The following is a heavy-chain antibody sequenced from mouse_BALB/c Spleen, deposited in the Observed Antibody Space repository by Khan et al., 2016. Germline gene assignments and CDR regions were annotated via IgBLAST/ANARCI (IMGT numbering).Heavy chain of an antibody. V-gene: IGHV14-3*02. CDR2: IDPANGNT. J-gene: IGHJ3*01. CDR3: AQFYDGYYGFAY. D-gene: IGHD2-3*01. CDR1: GFNIKDTY. Sequence: VQLQQSGAELVKPGASVKLSCTASGFNIKDTYMHWVKQRPEQGLEWIGRIDPANGNTKYDPKFQGKATITADTSSNTAYLQLSSLTSEDTAFYYCAQFYDGYYGFAYWGQGTRVTVSA.